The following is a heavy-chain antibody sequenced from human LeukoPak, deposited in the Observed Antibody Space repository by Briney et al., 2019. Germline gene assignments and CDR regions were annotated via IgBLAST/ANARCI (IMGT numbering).Heavy chain of an antibody. J-gene: IGHJ4*02. Sequence: SQTLSHTCAISGDSVSSNSAAWNWIRQSPSRGLEWLGRTYYRSTWYNDYALSVKSRITINPDTSKNQFSLQLNSVTPEDTAVYYCASSRASAGKFYFDYWGQGTLVTVSS. CDR2: TYYRSTWYN. D-gene: IGHD6-13*01. V-gene: IGHV6-1*01. CDR1: GDSVSSNSAA. CDR3: ASSRASAGKFYFDY.